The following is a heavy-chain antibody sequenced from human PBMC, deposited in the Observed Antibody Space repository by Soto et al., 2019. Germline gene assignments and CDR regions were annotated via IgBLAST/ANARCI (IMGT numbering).Heavy chain of an antibody. CDR3: ARHGGDVVVVRD. D-gene: IGHD2-21*01. Sequence: WTWIRQPPGKGLEWLGYISTTGVTNYNSSLKSRLTMSIDASNNQFSLNLNSVTAADTAIYFCARHGGDVVVVRDWGQGTQVTVSS. CDR2: ISTTGVT. J-gene: IGHJ4*02. V-gene: IGHV4-4*08.